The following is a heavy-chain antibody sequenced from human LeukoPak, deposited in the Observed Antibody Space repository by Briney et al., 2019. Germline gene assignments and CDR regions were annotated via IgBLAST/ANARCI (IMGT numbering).Heavy chain of an antibody. CDR3: ARDQTDCSRTSCYNVHYGMDV. CDR2: INPSGGST. D-gene: IGHD2-2*02. V-gene: IGHV1-46*01. Sequence: ASVTVSCTASGYTFTSYYMHWVRQAPGQGLEWMGIINPSGGSTSYAQKFQGRVTMTRDTSTNTVYMELSSLRSEDTAVYYCARDQTDCSRTSCYNVHYGMDVWGQGTTVTVSS. CDR1: GYTFTSYY. J-gene: IGHJ6*02.